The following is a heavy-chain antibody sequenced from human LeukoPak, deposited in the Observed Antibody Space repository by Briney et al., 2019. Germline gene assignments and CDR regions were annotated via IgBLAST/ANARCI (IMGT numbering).Heavy chain of an antibody. Sequence: PSETLSLTCTVSGGSISSSSYYWGWIRQPPGKGLEWIGSIYYSGSTYYNPSLKSRVTISVDTSKNQFSLKLSSVTAADTAVYYCARDVPKYCSGGSCYGGGGDYWGQGTLVTVSS. V-gene: IGHV4-39*01. D-gene: IGHD2-15*01. CDR3: ARDVPKYCSGGSCYGGGGDY. CDR2: IYYSGST. CDR1: GGSISSSSYY. J-gene: IGHJ4*02.